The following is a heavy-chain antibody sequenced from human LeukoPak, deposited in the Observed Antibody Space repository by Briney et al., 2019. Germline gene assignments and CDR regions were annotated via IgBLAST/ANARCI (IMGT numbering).Heavy chain of an antibody. CDR3: ASCHSGYDLAWRFDY. Sequence: GGSLRLSCAASGFTFSSYAMSWVRQAPGKGLEWVSAISGSGGSTYYADSVKGRFTISRDNSKNTLYLQMNSLRAEDTDVYYCASCHSGYDLAWRFDYWGQGTLVTVSS. CDR2: ISGSGGST. J-gene: IGHJ4*02. D-gene: IGHD5-12*01. CDR1: GFTFSSYA. V-gene: IGHV3-23*01.